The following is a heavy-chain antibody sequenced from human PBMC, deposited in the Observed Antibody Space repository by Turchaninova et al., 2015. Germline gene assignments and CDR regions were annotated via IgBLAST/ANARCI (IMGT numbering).Heavy chain of an antibody. D-gene: IGHD6-6*01. V-gene: IGHV3-11*06. Sequence: QVQLVESGGGLVKPGGSLRLSGAASGLTFSDYFISWIRQAPGKGLEWVSHISSNSIYTNYADSVKGRFTISRDNAGNSLFLEMNSLRADDTAVYFCARGSSSVNYYYGMDVWGQGTTVTVSS. CDR3: ARGSSSVNYYYGMDV. CDR1: GLTFSDYF. CDR2: ISSNSIYT. J-gene: IGHJ6*02.